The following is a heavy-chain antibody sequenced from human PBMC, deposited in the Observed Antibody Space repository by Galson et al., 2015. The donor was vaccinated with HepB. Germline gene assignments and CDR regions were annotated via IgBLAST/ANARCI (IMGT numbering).Heavy chain of an antibody. Sequence: SLRLSCAASGFTVSSNYMSWVRQAPGKGLEWVSVIYSGGSTYYADSVKGRFTISRDNSKNTLYLQMNSLRAEDTAVYYCARDTGYYYDSSGYSHYYGMDVWGQGTTVTVSS. CDR1: GFTVSSNY. D-gene: IGHD3-22*01. V-gene: IGHV3-66*01. CDR3: ARDTGYYYDSSGYSHYYGMDV. CDR2: IYSGGST. J-gene: IGHJ6*02.